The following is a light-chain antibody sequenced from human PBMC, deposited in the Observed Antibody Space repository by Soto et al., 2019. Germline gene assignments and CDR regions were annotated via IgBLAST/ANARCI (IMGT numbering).Light chain of an antibody. Sequence: QSVLTQPASVSGSPGQSITISCTGTSSDVGGYNYISWYQQHPGKAPKFIIYDVRNRPSGVSNRFSGSRSGNTASLTISGLQAEDEAGYYCSSYTSSSTVIFGGGTKVTVL. CDR3: SSYTSSSTVI. CDR1: SSDVGGYNY. CDR2: DVR. V-gene: IGLV2-14*01. J-gene: IGLJ2*01.